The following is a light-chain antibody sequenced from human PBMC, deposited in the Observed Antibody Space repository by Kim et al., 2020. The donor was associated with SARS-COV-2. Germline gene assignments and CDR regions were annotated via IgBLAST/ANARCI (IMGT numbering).Light chain of an antibody. V-gene: IGKV2-28*01. CDR3: MQALQTPA. Sequence: APASISCRSSQSLLHSDGYNYLDWYLQKPGRSPQLLIYLVSNRASGVPDRFSGSGSGTYFTLKISRVAAEDVGVYYCMQALQTPAFGQGTRLEIK. CDR1: QSLLHSDGYNY. J-gene: IGKJ5*01. CDR2: LVS.